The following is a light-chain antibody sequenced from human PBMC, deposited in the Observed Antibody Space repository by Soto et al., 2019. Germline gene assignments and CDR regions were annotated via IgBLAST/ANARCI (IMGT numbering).Light chain of an antibody. CDR2: GAS. V-gene: IGKV3-15*01. CDR1: QSVNAN. J-gene: IGKJ1*01. CDR3: QQYNTWLWT. Sequence: EVVMTQSPATLSVSPGERATLSCRASQSVNANLAWYQQKPGQAPRLLIHGASNRATGIPARFSGSGFGTEFILTISSLQSEEFAGYYCQQYNTWLWTFGQGTKVEI.